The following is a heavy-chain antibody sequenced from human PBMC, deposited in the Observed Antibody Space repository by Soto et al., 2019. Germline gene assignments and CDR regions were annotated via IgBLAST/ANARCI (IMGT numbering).Heavy chain of an antibody. J-gene: IGHJ6*03. Sequence: QVQLVQSGAEVKKPGASVKVSCKASGYAFSQFYIHWMRQAPGQGREWMGWINRNSGRTKFAQKFQGWVTMTRDTSIKTVYMELSGLKSDATALYYCARESGGTTATLDYYYFYMAVWGKGTTVTVSS. CDR3: ARESGGTTATLDYYYFYMAV. CDR2: INRNSGRT. V-gene: IGHV1-2*04. CDR1: GYAFSQFY. D-gene: IGHD4-17*01.